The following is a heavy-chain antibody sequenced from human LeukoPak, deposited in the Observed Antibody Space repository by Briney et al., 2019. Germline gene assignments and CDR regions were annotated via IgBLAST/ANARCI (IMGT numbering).Heavy chain of an antibody. CDR3: ARVAINQLLYSLPVDY. V-gene: IGHV1-18*01. D-gene: IGHD2-2*02. CDR1: GYTFTRYV. J-gene: IGHJ4*02. CDR2: ISAYNSNS. Sequence: GASVKVSCKASGYTFTRYVISSVRQAPGQGLEWMGWISAYNSNSNYAQKLQGRVTMTTDTSTSTAYMELRSLRSDDTAVYYCARVAINQLLYSLPVDYWGQGTLVTVSS.